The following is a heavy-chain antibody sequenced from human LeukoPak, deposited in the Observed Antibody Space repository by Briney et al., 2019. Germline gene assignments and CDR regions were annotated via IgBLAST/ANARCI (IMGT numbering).Heavy chain of an antibody. Sequence: PGRSLRLSCAASGFTFSSYGMHWVRQAPGKGLEWVAVISYDVGKKYYADSVKGRFTISRDNSKNTLYLQMNSLRAEDTAVYYCAKDHYYDTSGYRDWGQGTLVTVSP. D-gene: IGHD3-22*01. CDR1: GFTFSSYG. CDR2: ISYDVGKK. J-gene: IGHJ4*02. CDR3: AKDHYYDTSGYRD. V-gene: IGHV3-30*18.